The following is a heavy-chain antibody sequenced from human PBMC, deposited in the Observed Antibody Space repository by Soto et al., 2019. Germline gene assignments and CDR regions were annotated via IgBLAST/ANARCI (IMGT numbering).Heavy chain of an antibody. J-gene: IGHJ4*02. D-gene: IGHD4-17*01. Sequence: EVQLVESGGGLVQPGGSLRLSCAASGFTFSSYEMNWVRQAPGKGLEWVSYISSSGSTIYYADSVKGRFTISRDNAKNALYLQMNSLRAEDTAVYYCARDYGDYSGDYFDYWGQGSLVTVSS. V-gene: IGHV3-48*03. CDR2: ISSSGSTI. CDR1: GFTFSSYE. CDR3: ARDYGDYSGDYFDY.